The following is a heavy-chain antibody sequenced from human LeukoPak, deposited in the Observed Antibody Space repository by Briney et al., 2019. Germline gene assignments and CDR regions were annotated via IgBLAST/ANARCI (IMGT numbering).Heavy chain of an antibody. CDR2: IYYSGST. J-gene: IGHJ4*02. CDR1: GGSISSYY. V-gene: IGHV4-59*08. CDR3: AREGVGINIFGVVDY. Sequence: SETLSLTCTVSGGSISSYYWSWIRQPPGKGLEWIGYIYYSGSTNYNPSLKSRVTISVDTSKNHFSLKLNSVTAADTAVYYCAREGVGINIFGVVDYWGQGTLVTVSS. D-gene: IGHD3-3*02.